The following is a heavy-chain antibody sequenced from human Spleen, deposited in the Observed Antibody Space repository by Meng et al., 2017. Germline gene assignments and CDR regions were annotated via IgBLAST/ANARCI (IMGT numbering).Heavy chain of an antibody. CDR2: ISFGPENT. CDR3: AKDRVGASGNSDS. Sequence: EVQLLDAGGGLVQPGGSLRRSCAAAGFRFGTYAMSWVRQAPGKGLEWVSGISFGPENTYYADSVKGRFTISSDTSSNTVYLQMSSLRVEDTAVYYCAKDRVGASGNSDSWGQGTLVTVSS. CDR1: GFRFGTYA. J-gene: IGHJ4*02. V-gene: IGHV3-23*01. D-gene: IGHD1-26*01.